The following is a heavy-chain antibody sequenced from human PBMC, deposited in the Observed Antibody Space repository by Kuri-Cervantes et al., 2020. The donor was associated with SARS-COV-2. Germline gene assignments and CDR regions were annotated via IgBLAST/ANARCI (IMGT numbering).Heavy chain of an antibody. CDR2: ISSISDNT. V-gene: IGHV3-23*01. D-gene: IGHD4-11*01. J-gene: IGHJ4*02. CDR1: DFSFGRYG. Sequence: GESLKISCTASDFSFGRYGMSWVRQAPGKGLEWVSSISSISDNTYYADFVRGRFATTRDNSKNTLYLHMGSLRAEDTAIYYCARDDDSSTVWYGLDSWGQGTLVTVSS. CDR3: ARDDDSSTVWYGLDS.